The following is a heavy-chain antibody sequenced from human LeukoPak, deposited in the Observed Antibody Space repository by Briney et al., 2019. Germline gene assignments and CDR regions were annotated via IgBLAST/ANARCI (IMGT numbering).Heavy chain of an antibody. D-gene: IGHD3-3*01. CDR3: AKQTHAVWSGYYVFDY. CDR1: AFTFSSYA. V-gene: IGHV3-23*01. Sequence: GGSLRLSCAASAFTFSSYAMSWVRQAPGKGLEWVSTITGSGDSTYYAGSVKGRFTISRDNSKNTLYLQMSSLRAEDTAVYYCAKQTHAVWSGYYVFDYWGQGTLVTVSS. J-gene: IGHJ4*02. CDR2: ITGSGDST.